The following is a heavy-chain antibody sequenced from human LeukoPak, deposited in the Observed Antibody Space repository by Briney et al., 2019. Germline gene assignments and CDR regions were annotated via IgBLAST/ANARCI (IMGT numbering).Heavy chain of an antibody. CDR3: ARAYCSSTSCRYYYFDY. D-gene: IGHD2-2*01. Sequence: GGSLRLSCAASGFTFSSYWMSWVRQAPGKGLEWVANIKQDGSEKYYVDSVKGRFTISRDNAKNSLYLQMNSLRAEDTAVYYCARAYCSSTSCRYYYFDYWGQGTLVTVSS. V-gene: IGHV3-7*01. J-gene: IGHJ4*02. CDR1: GFTFSSYW. CDR2: IKQDGSEK.